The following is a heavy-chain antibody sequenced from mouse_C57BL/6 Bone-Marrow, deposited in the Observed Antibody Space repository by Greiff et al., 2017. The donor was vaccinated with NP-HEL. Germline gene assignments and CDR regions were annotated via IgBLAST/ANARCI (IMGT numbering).Heavy chain of an antibody. V-gene: IGHV1-20*01. CDR3: ARDDYDEGAWFAY. D-gene: IGHD2-4*01. CDR1: GYSFTGYF. Sequence: VQLKQSGPELVKPGDSVKISCKASGYSFTGYFMNWVMQSHGKSLEWIGRINPYNGDTFYNQKFKGKATLTVDKSSSTAHMELRSLTSEDSAVYYCARDDYDEGAWFAYWGQGTLVTVSA. CDR2: INPYNGDT. J-gene: IGHJ3*01.